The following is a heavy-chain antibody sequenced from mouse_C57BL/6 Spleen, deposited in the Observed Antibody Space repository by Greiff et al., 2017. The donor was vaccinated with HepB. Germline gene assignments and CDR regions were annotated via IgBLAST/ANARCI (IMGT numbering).Heavy chain of an antibody. V-gene: IGHV5-4*01. CDR2: ISDGGSYT. D-gene: IGHD1-1*01. J-gene: IGHJ3*01. CDR3: ARDDKYYYGSSYGAY. CDR1: GFTFSSYA. Sequence: EVKLMESGGGLVKPGGSLKLSCAASGFTFSSYAMSWVRQTPEKRLEWVATISDGGSYTYYPDNVKGRFTISRDNAKNNLYLQMSHLKSEDTAMYYCARDDKYYYGSSYGAYWGQGTLVTVSA.